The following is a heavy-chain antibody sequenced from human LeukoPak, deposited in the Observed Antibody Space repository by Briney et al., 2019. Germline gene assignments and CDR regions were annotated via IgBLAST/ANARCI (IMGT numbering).Heavy chain of an antibody. J-gene: IGHJ4*02. V-gene: IGHV3-23*01. D-gene: IGHD1-14*01. CDR3: ARGGGHHHFDY. CDR2: ISATGYTT. CDR1: GFILSTYA. Sequence: GGSLRLSCAASGFILSTYAMSWVRQAPGKGLEWVSAISATGYTTYYADSVKGRFTISTDNSKSTVYLQMNSLRAEDTAVYYCARGGGHHHFDYWGQETLVTVSS.